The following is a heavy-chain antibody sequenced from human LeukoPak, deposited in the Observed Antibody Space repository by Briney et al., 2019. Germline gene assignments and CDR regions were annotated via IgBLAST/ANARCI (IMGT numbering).Heavy chain of an antibody. CDR1: GFTFSNYW. D-gene: IGHD3-22*01. CDR2: IKKDGGDK. V-gene: IGHV3-7*05. CDR3: ATYYDSGPCKD. Sequence: TGGSLRLSCAASGFTFSNYWMTWVRQAPGKGLEWVANIKKDGGDKYYVDSVKGRFTISRDNTKNLLYLQMNSLRAEDTAMYYCATYYDSGPCKDWGQGTLDTVSS. J-gene: IGHJ4*02.